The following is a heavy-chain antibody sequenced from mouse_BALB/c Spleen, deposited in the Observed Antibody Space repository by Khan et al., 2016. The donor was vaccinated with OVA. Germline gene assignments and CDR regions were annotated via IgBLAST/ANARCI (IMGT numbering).Heavy chain of an antibody. V-gene: IGHV1S137*01. CDR1: GYTFTDYA. D-gene: IGHD1-3*01. CDR3: ARRSGNSRFAY. Sequence: QVQLKQSGAELVRPGVSVKISCKGSGYTFTDYAMHWVKQSHAKSLEWIGVISTYYGDADYNQKFMGKATMTVDKSSSTAYMELDRLTSEDSAIYFCARRSGNSRFAYWGQGALVTVAA. J-gene: IGHJ3*01. CDR2: ISTYYGDA.